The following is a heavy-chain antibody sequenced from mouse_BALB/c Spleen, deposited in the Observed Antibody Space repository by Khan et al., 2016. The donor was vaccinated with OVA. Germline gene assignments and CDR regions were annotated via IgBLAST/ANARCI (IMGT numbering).Heavy chain of an antibody. CDR1: GYSIASDYA. CDR3: ARVYGWDFDY. D-gene: IGHD1-1*01. Sequence: VQLKQSGPGLVKPSQSLSLTCTVTGYSIASDYAWNWIRQFPGNKLEWMGFISYSGNTNYNPSLKSRISITRDTSKNQFFLQLNSVTSEDTATYYYARVYGWDFDYWGQGTTLTVSS. V-gene: IGHV3-2*02. J-gene: IGHJ2*01. CDR2: ISYSGNT.